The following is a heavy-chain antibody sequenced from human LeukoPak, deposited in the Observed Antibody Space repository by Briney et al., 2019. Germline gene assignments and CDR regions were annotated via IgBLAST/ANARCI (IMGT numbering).Heavy chain of an antibody. J-gene: IGHJ4*02. CDR3: STHPTSGF. Sequence: PGRSLRLSCAASGFTLSSSAMNWVRQAPGKGLEWVGRIKSRADGGTTDYATPVKDRFTISRDDSENTAFLQMNSLKTEDTAIYYCSTHPTSGFWGQGTLVTVSS. CDR1: GFTLSSSA. V-gene: IGHV3-15*07. CDR2: IKSRADGGTT. D-gene: IGHD2-15*01.